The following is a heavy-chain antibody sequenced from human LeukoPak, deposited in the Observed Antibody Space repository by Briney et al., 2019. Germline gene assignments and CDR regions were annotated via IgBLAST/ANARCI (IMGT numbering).Heavy chain of an antibody. D-gene: IGHD3-22*01. Sequence: GGSPRLSCAASGFTFSSYGMHWVRQAPGKGLEWVAVIWYDGSNKYYADSVKGRFTISRDNSKNTLYLQMNSLRAEDTAVYYCARDKWGKNYYDSSGYYYENYYYGMDVWGQGTTVTVSS. V-gene: IGHV3-33*01. CDR2: IWYDGSNK. CDR1: GFTFSSYG. J-gene: IGHJ6*02. CDR3: ARDKWGKNYYDSSGYYYENYYYGMDV.